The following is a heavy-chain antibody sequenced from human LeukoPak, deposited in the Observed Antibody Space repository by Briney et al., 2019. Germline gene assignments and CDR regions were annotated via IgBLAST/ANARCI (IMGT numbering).Heavy chain of an antibody. J-gene: IGHJ5*02. CDR1: GGSMSSYY. CDR2: IYHSGST. Sequence: SETLSLTCSVSGGSMSSYYWSWIRQSPGKGLEWIGYIYHSGSTDYNSSLKSRVTISEDTSKNQFSLKLSSVTAADTAVYYCARLSGGYDSSGYYANWFDPWGQGTLVTVSS. D-gene: IGHD3-22*01. CDR3: ARLSGGYDSSGYYANWFDP. V-gene: IGHV4-59*01.